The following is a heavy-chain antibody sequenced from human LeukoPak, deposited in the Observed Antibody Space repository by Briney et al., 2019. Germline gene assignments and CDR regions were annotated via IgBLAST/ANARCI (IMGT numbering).Heavy chain of an antibody. D-gene: IGHD6-13*01. CDR3: ARDRIAAAGPYNWFDP. CDR2: INPNSGGT. V-gene: IGHV1-2*02. CDR1: GYTFTGYY. Sequence: GASVKVSCKASGYTFTGYYMHWVRQAPGQGLEWMGWINPNSGGTNYAQKFQGRVTMTRDTSISTAYMELSRLRSDDMAVYYCARDRIAAAGPYNWFDPWGQGTLVTVSS. J-gene: IGHJ5*02.